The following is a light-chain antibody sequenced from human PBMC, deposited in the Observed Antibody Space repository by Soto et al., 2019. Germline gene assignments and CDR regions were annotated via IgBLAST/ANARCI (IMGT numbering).Light chain of an antibody. CDR1: SSDVGYYNY. Sequence: QSALTQPRSVSGSPGQSVTISCTGTSSDVGYYNYVSWYQQHPGKAPKVMSYDVSERPSGVPDRFSGSKSGNTASLTISGLQAEDEADYYCCSYAGSPRYVFGTGTKLTVL. CDR2: DVS. CDR3: CSYAGSPRYV. V-gene: IGLV2-11*01. J-gene: IGLJ1*01.